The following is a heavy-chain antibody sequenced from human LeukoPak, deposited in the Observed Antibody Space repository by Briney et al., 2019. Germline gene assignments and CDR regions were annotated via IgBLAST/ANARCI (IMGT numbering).Heavy chain of an antibody. V-gene: IGHV3-48*01. CDR1: GFTFSSYS. CDR2: ISSSSSTI. J-gene: IGHJ4*02. CDR3: AREGRSGGSCYWRFDY. Sequence: SGGSLRLSCAASGFTFSSYSMDWVRQAPGKGLEWVSYISSSSSTIYYADSVKGRFTISRDNAKNSLQLQMNSLRAEDTAVYYCAREGRSGGSCYWRFDYWGQGTLVTVSS. D-gene: IGHD2-15*01.